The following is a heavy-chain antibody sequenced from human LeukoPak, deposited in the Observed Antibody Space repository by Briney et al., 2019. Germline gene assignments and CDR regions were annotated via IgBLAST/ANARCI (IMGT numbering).Heavy chain of an antibody. V-gene: IGHV3-30-3*01. CDR3: ARDILAVASSDY. CDR1: GFTFSTYA. CDR2: ISHDGSSR. J-gene: IGHJ4*02. D-gene: IGHD6-19*01. Sequence: GGSLRLSCVASGFTFSTYAMQWVRQAPGKGLEWVAFISHDGSSRYYADSVNGRFTISRDNSKNTLYLQMNSLRVEDTAAYYCARDILAVASSDYWGQGTLVTVSS.